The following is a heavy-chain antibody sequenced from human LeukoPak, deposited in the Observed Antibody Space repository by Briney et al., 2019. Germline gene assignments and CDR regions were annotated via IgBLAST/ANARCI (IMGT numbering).Heavy chain of an antibody. CDR1: GFTFSSYG. CDR2: INSDGSST. CDR3: ARVVDSSGYYYVGAFDI. V-gene: IGHV3-74*01. D-gene: IGHD3-22*01. Sequence: PGRSLRLSCAASGFTFSSYGMHWVRQAPGTGLVWVSRINSDGSSTSYADSVKGRFTISRDTAKNTLYLQMNSLRAEDTAVYYCARVVDSSGYYYVGAFDIWGRGTMVTVSS. J-gene: IGHJ3*02.